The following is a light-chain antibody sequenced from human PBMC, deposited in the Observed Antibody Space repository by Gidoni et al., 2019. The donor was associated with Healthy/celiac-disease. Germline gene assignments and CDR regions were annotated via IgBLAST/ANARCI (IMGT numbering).Light chain of an antibody. CDR1: QRVSRY. CDR2: DAS. V-gene: IGKV3-11*01. Sequence: EIVLTPSPTTLPLSPGERATLSCRASQRVSRYLAWYQQKPGQAPRLLIADASNTATGIPARFSGSGSGTDFILTISSLEPEDFAVYYCQQRNNWPPTFGQGTRLEIK. CDR3: QQRNNWPPT. J-gene: IGKJ5*01.